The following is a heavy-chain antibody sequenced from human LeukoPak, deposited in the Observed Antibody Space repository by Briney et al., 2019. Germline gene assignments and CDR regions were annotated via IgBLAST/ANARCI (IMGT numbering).Heavy chain of an antibody. J-gene: IGHJ4*02. Sequence: GESLKISCKGSGYNFTSYWIDWVRQMPGKGLEWMGIIYPGDSDTSYSPSFQGQVTISADKSISTAYLQWSSLKASDTAMYYCARTQKRTARTFDYWGQGTLVTVSS. CDR3: ARTQKRTARTFDY. D-gene: IGHD6-6*01. CDR1: GYNFTSYW. CDR2: IYPGDSDT. V-gene: IGHV5-51*01.